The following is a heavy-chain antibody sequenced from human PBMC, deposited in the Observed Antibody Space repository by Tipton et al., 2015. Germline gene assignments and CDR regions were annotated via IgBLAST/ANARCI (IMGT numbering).Heavy chain of an antibody. Sequence: TLSLTCTVSGGSMSSYYWSWIRQPPGKGLEWIAYIYYTGSTNYNPSLKSRVTISLDTSKNQFSLKLSSVTAADTAMYYCARTLSCSGDSCYYYGMDVWGQGTAVTVSS. V-gene: IGHV4-59*01. CDR3: ARTLSCSGDSCYYYGMDV. CDR2: IYYTGST. D-gene: IGHD2-15*01. CDR1: GGSMSSYY. J-gene: IGHJ6*02.